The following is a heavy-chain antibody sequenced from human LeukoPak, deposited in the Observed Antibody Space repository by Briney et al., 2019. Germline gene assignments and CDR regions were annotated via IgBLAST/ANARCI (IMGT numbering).Heavy chain of an antibody. CDR2: VNRVGYT. V-gene: IGHV4-34*01. Sequence: SETLSLTCAVHGASFTGYSWSWIRQPPGKGLEWIGEVNRVGYTIYNPSLKSRVTISIDKSTTQFSLRLTSVTVADTAVYFCARERVVSDYNWFDPWGQGTLVAASS. J-gene: IGHJ5*02. CDR3: ARERVVSDYNWFDP. CDR1: GASFTGYS. D-gene: IGHD6-25*01.